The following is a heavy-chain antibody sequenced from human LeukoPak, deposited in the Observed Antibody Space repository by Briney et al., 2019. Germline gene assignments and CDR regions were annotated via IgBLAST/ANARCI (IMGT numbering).Heavy chain of an antibody. J-gene: IGHJ4*02. CDR1: GFTFSTYW. Sequence: GGSLRLSCAASGFTFSTYWMSWVRQAPGKGLEWVSYISSSSSSIYYADSVKGRFTISRDNAKKSLCLQMNSLRAEDTAVYYCARENVVVPAAMDYWGQGTLVTVSS. V-gene: IGHV3-48*01. D-gene: IGHD2-2*01. CDR3: ARENVVVPAAMDY. CDR2: ISSSSSSI.